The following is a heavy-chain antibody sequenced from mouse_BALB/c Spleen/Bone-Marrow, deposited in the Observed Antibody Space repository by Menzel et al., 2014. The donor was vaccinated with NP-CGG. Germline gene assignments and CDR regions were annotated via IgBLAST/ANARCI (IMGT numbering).Heavy chain of an antibody. CDR1: GFTFSSYG. Sequence: EVKLVESGGGLVQPGGSLKLSCTASGFTFSSYGLSWVRQTPDKRLELVATINRNGGTNSYPDSVKGRFTISRDNAKNPPCPQKGGLKSEDPSLYYWAKGVYGLSLVAYWGQGTLVPVPA. V-gene: IGHV5-6-3*01. CDR3: AKGVYGLSLVAY. CDR2: INRNGGTN. J-gene: IGHJ3*01. D-gene: IGHD1-1*01.